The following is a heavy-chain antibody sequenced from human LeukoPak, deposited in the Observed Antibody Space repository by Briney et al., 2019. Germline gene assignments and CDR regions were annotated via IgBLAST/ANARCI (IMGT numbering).Heavy chain of an antibody. V-gene: IGHV1-69*04. CDR2: IIPILGIA. CDR3: ATGPQLGYCSGGSCSDAFDI. Sequence: ASVKVSCKASGGTFSSYAISWVRQAPGQGLEWMGRIIPILGIANYAQKFQGRVTITADKSTSTAYMELSSLRSEDTAVYYCATGPQLGYCSGGSCSDAFDIWGQGTMVTVSS. CDR1: GGTFSSYA. J-gene: IGHJ3*02. D-gene: IGHD2-15*01.